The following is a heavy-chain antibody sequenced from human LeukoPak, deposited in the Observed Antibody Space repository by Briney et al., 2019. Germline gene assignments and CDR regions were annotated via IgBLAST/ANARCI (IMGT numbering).Heavy chain of an antibody. CDR3: SVAVAAASNWFDP. CDR1: GYTFTSYY. V-gene: IGHV1-46*01. Sequence: GASVKVSCKESGYTFTSYYMHWVRQAPGQGLEWMGIINPSGGSTSYAQKFQGRVTMTRDTSTSTVYMELSSLRSEDTAVYYCSVAVAAASNWFDPWGQGTLVTVSS. CDR2: INPSGGST. J-gene: IGHJ5*02. D-gene: IGHD6-19*01.